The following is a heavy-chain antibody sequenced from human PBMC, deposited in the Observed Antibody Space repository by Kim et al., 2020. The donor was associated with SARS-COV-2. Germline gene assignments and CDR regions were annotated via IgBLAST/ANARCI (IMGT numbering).Heavy chain of an antibody. CDR2: IIPAAGTT. Sequence: SVKVSCRTSGGTFSSYSFSWVRQAPGQGLEWVGGIIPAAGTTNYAQKFQGRVTLSADDSTSTAYLELTSLKSDDAAVYYCVRVALFPASADLTFDPWGQ. CDR3: VRVALFPASADLTFDP. CDR1: GGTFSSYS. V-gene: IGHV1-69*13. J-gene: IGHJ5*02. D-gene: IGHD3-3*01.